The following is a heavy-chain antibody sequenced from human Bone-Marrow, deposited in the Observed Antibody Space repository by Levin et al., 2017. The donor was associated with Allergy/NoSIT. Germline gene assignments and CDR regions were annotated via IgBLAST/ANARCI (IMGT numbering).Heavy chain of an antibody. CDR3: ASSLTGTKGRSDY. CDR1: GLTFSNYA. J-gene: IGHJ4*02. Sequence: GESLKISCAASGLTFSNYAMNWVRQAPGKGLEWVSGISGSGDSTYYADSVKGRFTISRDNSRNTVYLQVDSLRVEDTAVYYCASSLTGTKGRSDYWGQGTLVTVSS. D-gene: IGHD1/OR15-1a*01. V-gene: IGHV3-23*01. CDR2: ISGSGDST.